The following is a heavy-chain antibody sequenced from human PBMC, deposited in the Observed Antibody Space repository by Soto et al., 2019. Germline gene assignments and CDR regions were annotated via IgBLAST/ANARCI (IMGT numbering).Heavy chain of an antibody. Sequence: GGSLRLSCAASGFTFSSYGMHRVRQAPGKGLEWVAVISYDGSNKYYADSVKGRFTISRDNSKNTLYLQMNSLRAEDTAVYYCAKGRVLGSDYYYYGMDVWGQGTTVTVSS. V-gene: IGHV3-30*18. CDR2: ISYDGSNK. CDR1: GFTFSSYG. J-gene: IGHJ6*02. CDR3: AKGRVLGSDYYYYGMDV.